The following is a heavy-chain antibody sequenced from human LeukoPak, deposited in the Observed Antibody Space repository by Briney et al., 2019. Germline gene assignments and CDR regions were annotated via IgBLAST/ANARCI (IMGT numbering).Heavy chain of an antibody. J-gene: IGHJ4*02. CDR1: GFTFSSYA. V-gene: IGHV3-23*01. CDR3: AKDPEVVVAATGFDY. D-gene: IGHD2-15*01. CDR2: ISGSGGST. Sequence: GGSLRLSCAASGFTFSSYAMTWVRQAPGKGLEWVSTISGSGGSTSYADSVKGRFTSSRDNSKHTLYLQMNSLRAEDTAVYYRAKDPEVVVAATGFDYWGQGTLVTVSS.